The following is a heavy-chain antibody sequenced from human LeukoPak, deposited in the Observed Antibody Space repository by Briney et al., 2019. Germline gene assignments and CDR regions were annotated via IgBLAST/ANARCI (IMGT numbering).Heavy chain of an antibody. D-gene: IGHD6-13*01. J-gene: IGHJ4*02. CDR3: ARGGGVAAADPFDY. CDR2: IYYSGST. CDR1: GGSISSYY. V-gene: IGHV4-59*08. Sequence: SETLSLTCTVSGGSISSYYWSWIRQPPGTGLEWIGYIYYSGSTNYNPSLKSRVTISVDTSKNQFSLKLSSVTAADTAVYYCARGGGVAAADPFDYWGQGTLVTVSS.